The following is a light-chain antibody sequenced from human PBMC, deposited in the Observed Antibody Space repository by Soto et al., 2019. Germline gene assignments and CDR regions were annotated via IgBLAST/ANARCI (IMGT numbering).Light chain of an antibody. V-gene: IGLV2-8*01. CDR2: EVS. CDR1: SSDVGGYNY. CDR3: CSYAGSNNFPYV. Sequence: QCVLTRPPSASGAAGEGVTISCTGTSSDVGGYNYVSWYQQHPGKAPKLMIYEVSKRPSGVPDRFSGSKSGNTASLTVSGLQAEDEADYYCCSYAGSNNFPYVFGTGTKVTVL. J-gene: IGLJ1*01.